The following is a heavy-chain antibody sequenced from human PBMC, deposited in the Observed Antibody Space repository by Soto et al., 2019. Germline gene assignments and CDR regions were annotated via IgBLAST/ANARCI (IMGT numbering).Heavy chain of an antibody. CDR2: ISYDGSNK. CDR1: GFTFSSYG. D-gene: IGHD4-17*01. Sequence: QVQLVESGGGVVQPGRSLRLSCAASGFTFSSYGMHWVRQAPGKGLEWVAVISYDGSNKYYADSVKGRFTISRDNSKNTLYLQMNSLRAEDTAVYYCAKDRVYGDYDNYAFDIWGQGTMVTVSS. J-gene: IGHJ3*02. CDR3: AKDRVYGDYDNYAFDI. V-gene: IGHV3-30*18.